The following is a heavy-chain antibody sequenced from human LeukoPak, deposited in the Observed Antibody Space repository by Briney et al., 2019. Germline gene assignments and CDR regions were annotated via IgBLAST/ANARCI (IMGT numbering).Heavy chain of an antibody. CDR2: IKEDESEK. J-gene: IGHJ4*02. D-gene: IGHD3-9*01. V-gene: IGHV3-7*01. CDR3: ARDRYFNY. Sequence: PGGSLRLSCAASGFSFSSHWMSWVRQAPGRGLEWVANIKEDESEKYYVDSVKGRFTISRDNAKNSLYLQMNSLRVEDTAVYYCARDRYFNYWGQGTLVTVSS. CDR1: GFSFSSHW.